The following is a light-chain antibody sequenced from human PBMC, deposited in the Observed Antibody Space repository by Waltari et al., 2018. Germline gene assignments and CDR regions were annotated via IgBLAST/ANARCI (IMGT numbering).Light chain of an antibody. J-gene: IGLJ1*01. CDR2: DVR. Sequence: QSALTQPASVSGSPGQSITISCTGTSSDVGNYDYVSWYQQYSGKAPKLMIYDVRHRPSGVFDRFSGSKSVTTASLTISGLQAEDEADYYCSSYTSSDTYVFGTGTKVTVL. CDR1: SSDVGNYDY. V-gene: IGLV2-14*01. CDR3: SSYTSSDTYV.